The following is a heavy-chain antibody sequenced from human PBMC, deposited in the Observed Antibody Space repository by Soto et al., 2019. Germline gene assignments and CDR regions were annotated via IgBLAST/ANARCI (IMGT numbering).Heavy chain of an antibody. CDR3: ARRAFGSSRAFDI. CDR1: GFAFSSYP. D-gene: IGHD6-6*01. V-gene: IGHV3-23*01. CDR2: ISDSGGLT. Sequence: GGSLRLSCAASGFAFSSYPMSWVRQAPEKGLEWVSGISDSGGLTYNADSVKGRFTISRDNSKNTLYLQMNSLRAEDTAVYYCARRAFGSSRAFDIWGQGTVVTVSS. J-gene: IGHJ3*02.